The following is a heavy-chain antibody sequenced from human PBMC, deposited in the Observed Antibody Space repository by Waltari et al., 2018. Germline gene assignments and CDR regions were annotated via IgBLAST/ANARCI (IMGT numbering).Heavy chain of an antibody. D-gene: IGHD4-17*01. CDR1: GFTLSNYW. V-gene: IGHV3-7*01. CDR2: MDQDGSDI. J-gene: IGHJ4*02. Sequence: EVQLVESGGGLVHPGGSLRLSCAGSGFTLSNYWMSWVRQAPGKGLEWVANMDQDGSDINYVDSVRGRFTISRDNAKNSLYLQMNSLRAEDTAVYYCARESTMTTPGYWGQGTLVTVSS. CDR3: ARESTMTTPGY.